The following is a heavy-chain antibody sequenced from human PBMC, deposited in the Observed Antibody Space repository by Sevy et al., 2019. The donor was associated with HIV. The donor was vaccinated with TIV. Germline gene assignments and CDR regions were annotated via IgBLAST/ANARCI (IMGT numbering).Heavy chain of an antibody. CDR2: ISSSGSTI. Sequence: GGSLRLSCTASGFTFSSYEMNWVRQAPGKGLEWVSYISSSGSTIYYAYSVKGRFTISRDNAKNSLYLQMNSLRAEDTAVYYCARSYYYDSSGYVYWGQGTLVTVSS. D-gene: IGHD3-22*01. J-gene: IGHJ4*02. CDR3: ARSYYYDSSGYVY. CDR1: GFTFSSYE. V-gene: IGHV3-48*03.